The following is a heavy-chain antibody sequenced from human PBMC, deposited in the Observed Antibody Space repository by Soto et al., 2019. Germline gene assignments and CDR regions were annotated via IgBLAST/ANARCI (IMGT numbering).Heavy chain of an antibody. CDR2: IWYDGSNK. Sequence: PGGSLRLSCAASGFTFSSYGMHWVRQAPGKGLEWVAVIWYDGSNKYYADSVKGRFTISRDNSKNTLYLQMNSLRAEDTAVYYCARGDPTTVIPRYYYMDVWGKGTTVTVFS. CDR3: ARGDPTTVIPRYYYMDV. D-gene: IGHD4-4*01. J-gene: IGHJ6*03. V-gene: IGHV3-33*01. CDR1: GFTFSSYG.